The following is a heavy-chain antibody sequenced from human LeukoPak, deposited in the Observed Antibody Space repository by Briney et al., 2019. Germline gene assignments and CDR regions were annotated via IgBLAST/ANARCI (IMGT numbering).Heavy chain of an antibody. J-gene: IGHJ6*02. CDR1: GYNFTNYW. CDR2: IYPGDSDT. Sequence: GESLKISCKGSGYNFTNYWIGWVRQMPGKGLEWMGIIYPGDSDTRDSPSFQGQVTISADKSISTAFLQWSSLKASDSAIYYCARHGLAGCIGGRCFTSFHFYGMDVWGQGTTVTVSS. V-gene: IGHV5-51*01. CDR3: ARHGLAGCIGGRCFTSFHFYGMDV. D-gene: IGHD2-15*01.